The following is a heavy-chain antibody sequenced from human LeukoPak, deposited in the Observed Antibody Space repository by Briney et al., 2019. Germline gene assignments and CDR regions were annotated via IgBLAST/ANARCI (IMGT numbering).Heavy chain of an antibody. CDR2: ISGVASNS. CDR1: GFASSDYT. CDR3: GRENYHKPRWLQFFEI. V-gene: IGHV3-21*01. D-gene: IGHD5-24*01. J-gene: IGHJ2*01. Sequence: PGGALRLSCIASGFASSDYTMNSVRQTPGKGLECVSSISGVASNSYYADSLRGRFTLSRENAHNSLYLQKNNLKTEDTAVYFWGRENYHKPRWLQFFEIWRRGTLVTVSS.